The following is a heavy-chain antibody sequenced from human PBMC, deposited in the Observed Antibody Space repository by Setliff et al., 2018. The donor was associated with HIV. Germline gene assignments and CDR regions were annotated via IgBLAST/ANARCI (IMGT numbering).Heavy chain of an antibody. D-gene: IGHD3-16*01. CDR1: GGSISSHY. CDR3: ARQDRWLNTLDT. V-gene: IGHV4-59*04. Sequence: SETLSLTCTVSGGSISSHYWGWIRQTPGKGLEWIATIYYFGKTYKNPSLESRVTMSADASKRQFSLSLSSVTAADTAVYYCARQDRWLNTLDTWGQGIPVTVSS. J-gene: IGHJ5*02. CDR2: IYYFGKT.